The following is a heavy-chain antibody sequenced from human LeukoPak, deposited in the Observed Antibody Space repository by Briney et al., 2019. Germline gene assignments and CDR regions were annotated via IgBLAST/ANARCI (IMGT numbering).Heavy chain of an antibody. CDR3: AKVKDDGYLKNYLDY. J-gene: IGHJ4*02. CDR1: GFTFSNYG. Sequence: QTGGSLRLSCAASGFTFSNYGMHWVRQAPGKGLEWVAVISYDGSNKYYADSVKGRFTISRDKSKNTLYTQMNSLRAEDTAMYYCAKVKDDGYLKNYLDYWGQGTLVTVSS. V-gene: IGHV3-30*18. D-gene: IGHD3-16*02. CDR2: ISYDGSNK.